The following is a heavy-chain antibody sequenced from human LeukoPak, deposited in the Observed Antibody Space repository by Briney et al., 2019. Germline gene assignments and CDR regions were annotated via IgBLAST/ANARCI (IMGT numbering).Heavy chain of an antibody. D-gene: IGHD4-11*01. CDR3: TKTGITTIYDAFYM. CDR2: ISAGGDST. Sequence: GGSLRLSRSASGFTFSRCAMRWVRQAPGKGLEWVSSISAGGDSTHYADAVKGRFTISRDNSKNTLYLQMNGLRADDTAVYYCTKTGITTIYDAFYMCGQGTVVTVSS. V-gene: IGHV3-23*01. CDR1: GFTFSRCA. J-gene: IGHJ3*02.